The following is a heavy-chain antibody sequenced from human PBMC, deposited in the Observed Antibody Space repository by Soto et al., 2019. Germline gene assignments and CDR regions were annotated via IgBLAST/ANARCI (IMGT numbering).Heavy chain of an antibody. CDR3: SRSLNS. V-gene: IGHV3-7*01. CDR1: GFTFSSFW. J-gene: IGHJ4*02. CDR2: INPDGSEK. Sequence: PGGSLRLSCAASGFTFSSFWMDWVRQAPGKGLEWVANINPDGSEKHYVDSVKGRFTISRDNARNSLYLQMRSLTAVDSALYYCSRSLNSWGQGTRVTVSS.